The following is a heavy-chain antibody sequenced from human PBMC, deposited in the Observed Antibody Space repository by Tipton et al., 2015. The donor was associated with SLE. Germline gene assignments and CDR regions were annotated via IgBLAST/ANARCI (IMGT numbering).Heavy chain of an antibody. CDR3: ARETAVVITNAIDI. Sequence: SLRLSCAASGLTVTSNFMNWIRQAPGKGLEWVSVIYSGGSSTNYADSVKGRFTISRDNFKNTLYLQMNSLRGEDTAVYYCARETAVVITNAIDIWGQGTMATVS. D-gene: IGHD3-22*01. V-gene: IGHV3-53*01. CDR1: GLTVTSNF. J-gene: IGHJ3*02. CDR2: IYSGGSST.